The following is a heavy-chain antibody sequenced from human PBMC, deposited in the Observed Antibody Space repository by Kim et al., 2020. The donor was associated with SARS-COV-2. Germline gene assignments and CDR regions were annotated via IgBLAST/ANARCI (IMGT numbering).Heavy chain of an antibody. Sequence: ASVKVSCKASGYTFTDYYIHWVRQAPGQGLEWMGWXHTNXGGTXSAQKFQGRVTMTGDTSTSTAYLELRRLRSDDTAVYYCAREAGGSSPLDFWGQGTLVIVSS. CDR1: GYTFTDYY. CDR3: AREAGGSSPLDF. CDR2: XHTNXGGT. V-gene: IGHV1-2*02. D-gene: IGHD3-16*01. J-gene: IGHJ4*02.